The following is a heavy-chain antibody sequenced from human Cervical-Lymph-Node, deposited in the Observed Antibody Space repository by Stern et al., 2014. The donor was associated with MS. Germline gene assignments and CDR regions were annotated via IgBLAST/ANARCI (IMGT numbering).Heavy chain of an antibody. Sequence: VQLVESGGGLVQPGRSLRLSCAASGFTFDDYAMHWVRQAPGKGLEWVSGISWNSGSIGYADSVKGRFTISRDNAKNSLYLQMNSLRAEDTALYYCAKALTTVTPKYYYYGMDVWGQGTTVTVSS. J-gene: IGHJ6*02. D-gene: IGHD4-17*01. CDR1: GFTFDDYA. CDR2: ISWNSGSI. V-gene: IGHV3-9*01. CDR3: AKALTTVTPKYYYYGMDV.